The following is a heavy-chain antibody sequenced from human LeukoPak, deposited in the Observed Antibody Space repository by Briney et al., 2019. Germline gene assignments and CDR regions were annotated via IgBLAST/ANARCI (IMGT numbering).Heavy chain of an antibody. Sequence: GGSLRLSCAASGFTFSSYAMSWVRQAPGKGLEWVSAISGSGGSTYYADSVKGRFTIPRDNSKNTLYLQMNSLRAEDTAVYYCANPYYDFWSGYPLLNYGMDVWGQGTTVTVSS. J-gene: IGHJ6*02. D-gene: IGHD3-3*01. CDR3: ANPYYDFWSGYPLLNYGMDV. CDR1: GFTFSSYA. CDR2: ISGSGGST. V-gene: IGHV3-23*01.